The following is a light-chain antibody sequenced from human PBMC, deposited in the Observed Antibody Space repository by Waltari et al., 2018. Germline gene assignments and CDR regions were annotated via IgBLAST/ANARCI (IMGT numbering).Light chain of an antibody. CDR3: SSYTSSSTSVV. J-gene: IGLJ2*01. Sequence: QSALTQPASVSGSPGQSITISCPGTSRDVVGYNYVPWYQQHPGKAPKLMIYEVSNRPSGVSNRFSGSKSGNTASLTISGLQAEDEADYYCSSYTSSSTSVVFGGGTKLTVL. CDR1: SRDVVGYNY. CDR2: EVS. V-gene: IGLV2-14*01.